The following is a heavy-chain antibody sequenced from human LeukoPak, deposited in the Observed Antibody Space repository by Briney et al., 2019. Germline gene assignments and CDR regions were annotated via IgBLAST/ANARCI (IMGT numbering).Heavy chain of an antibody. CDR3: ARGHLTGTNYYYYGMDV. D-gene: IGHD1-7*01. J-gene: IGHJ6*02. Sequence: PGRSLRLSCAASGFTFSSYGMHWVRQAPGKGLEWVAVIWDDGSNKYYADSVKGRFTISRDNSKNTLYLQMNSLRAEDTAVYYCARGHLTGTNYYYYGMDVWGQGTTVTVSS. CDR2: IWDDGSNK. V-gene: IGHV3-33*01. CDR1: GFTFSSYG.